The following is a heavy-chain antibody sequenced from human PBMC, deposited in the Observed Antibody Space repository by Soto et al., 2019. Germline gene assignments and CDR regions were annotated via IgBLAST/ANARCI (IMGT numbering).Heavy chain of an antibody. D-gene: IGHD2-2*01. CDR1: GFTFSSYG. V-gene: IGHV3-33*01. Sequence: PGGSLRLSCAASGFTFSSYGMHWVRQAPGKGLEWVAVIWYDGSNKYYADSVKGRFTISRDNSKNTLYLQMNSLRAEDTAVYYCARVLGDIVVVPAAMSGFHACDYWGQGTLVTVSS. J-gene: IGHJ4*02. CDR3: ARVLGDIVVVPAAMSGFHACDY. CDR2: IWYDGSNK.